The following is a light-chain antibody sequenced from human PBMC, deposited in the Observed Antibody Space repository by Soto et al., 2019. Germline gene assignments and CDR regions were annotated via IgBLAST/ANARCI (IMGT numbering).Light chain of an antibody. V-gene: IGLV2-14*03. CDR3: SSYTTSSTYV. CDR2: DVT. CDR1: SSDVGAYNY. J-gene: IGLJ1*01. Sequence: QSALTQPASVSGSPGQSITISCTGTSSDVGAYNYVSWYQQHPGKAPKLMIYDVTNRPSGVSNRFSGPKSGYTASLTISGLQAEDEADYYCSSYTTSSTYVFGTRTKLTVL.